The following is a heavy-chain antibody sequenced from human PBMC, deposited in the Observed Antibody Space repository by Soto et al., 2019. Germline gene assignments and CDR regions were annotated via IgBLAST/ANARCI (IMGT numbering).Heavy chain of an antibody. Sequence: ASVKVSCKASGYTFTSYGISWVRRAPGQGLEWMGWISAYNGNTNYAQKLQGRVTMTTDTSTSTAYMELRSLRSDDTAVYYCARDKVATKYYYYYGMDVWGQGTTVTVSS. J-gene: IGHJ6*02. CDR3: ARDKVATKYYYYYGMDV. D-gene: IGHD5-12*01. CDR1: GYTFTSYG. V-gene: IGHV1-18*01. CDR2: ISAYNGNT.